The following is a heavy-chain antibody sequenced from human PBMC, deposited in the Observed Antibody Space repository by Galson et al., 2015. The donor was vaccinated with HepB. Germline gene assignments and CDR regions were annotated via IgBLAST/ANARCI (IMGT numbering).Heavy chain of an antibody. J-gene: IGHJ4*02. CDR2: IYYSGST. CDR3: ARHLDSSGWYPAVYYFDY. Sequence: ETLSLTCTVSGGSISSSSYYWGWIRQPPGKGLEWIGSIYYSGSTYYNPSLKSRVTISVDTSKNQFSLKLSSVTAADTAVYYCARHLDSSGWYPAVYYFDYWDQGTLVTVSS. CDR1: GGSISSSSYY. V-gene: IGHV4-39*01. D-gene: IGHD6-19*01.